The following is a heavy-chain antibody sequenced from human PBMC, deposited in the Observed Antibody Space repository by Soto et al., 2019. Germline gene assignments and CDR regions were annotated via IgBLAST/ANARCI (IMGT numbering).Heavy chain of an antibody. CDR3: ARDAARGSYSVGLNWFDP. D-gene: IGHD1-26*01. CDR1: GGTFSSYA. J-gene: IGHJ5*02. CDR2: IIPIFGTV. V-gene: IGHV1-69*01. Sequence: QVQLVQSGAEVKKPGSSVKVSCKASGGTFSSYAISWVRQAPGQGLEWMGGIIPIFGTVNYAQKFQGRVTITEDESTSTAYMELSSLRSEDTAVYYCARDAARGSYSVGLNWFDPWGQGTLVTVSS.